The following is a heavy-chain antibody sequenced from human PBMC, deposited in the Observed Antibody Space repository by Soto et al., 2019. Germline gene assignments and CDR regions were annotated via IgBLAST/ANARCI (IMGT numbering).Heavy chain of an antibody. J-gene: IGHJ4*02. CDR1: GFTFRSYA. CDR3: AREDYYSKSGTLAFDY. D-gene: IGHD3-10*01. CDR2: ISSSGDNT. V-gene: IGHV3-23*01. Sequence: GGSLRLSCAASGFTFRSYAMSWVRQAPGKGLEWVSGISSSGDNTYYADSVRGRFTISRDNSKKTLYLQMNSLRAEDTAVYYCAREDYYSKSGTLAFDYWGQGTLVTVSS.